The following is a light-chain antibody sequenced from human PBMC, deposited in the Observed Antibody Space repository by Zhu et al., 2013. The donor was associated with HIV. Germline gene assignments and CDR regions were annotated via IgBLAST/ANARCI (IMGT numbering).Light chain of an antibody. V-gene: IGLV1-51*01. CDR2: DNN. Sequence: QSVLTQPPSVSAAPGQKVTISCSGSTSNIGNNFVSWYQQLPGAAPRLLIYDNNGRPSGIPDRFSGSKSGTSATLGISGLQSEDEADYYCAAWDDSLNGPVFGGGTKLTVL. J-gene: IGLJ3*02. CDR3: AAWDDSLNGPV. CDR1: TSNIGNNF.